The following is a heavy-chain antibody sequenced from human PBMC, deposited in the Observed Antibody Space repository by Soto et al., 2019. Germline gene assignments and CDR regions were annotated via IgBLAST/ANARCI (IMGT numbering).Heavy chain of an antibody. D-gene: IGHD1-26*01. J-gene: IGHJ5*02. Sequence: PSETLSLTCTVSGGSISSSSYYWGWIRQPPGKGLEWIGSIYYSGSTYYNPSLKSRVTISVDTSKNQFSLKLSSVTAADTAVYYCARHGEWELIVKFDPWGQGTLVTVSS. CDR2: IYYSGST. V-gene: IGHV4-39*01. CDR1: GGSISSSSYY. CDR3: ARHGEWELIVKFDP.